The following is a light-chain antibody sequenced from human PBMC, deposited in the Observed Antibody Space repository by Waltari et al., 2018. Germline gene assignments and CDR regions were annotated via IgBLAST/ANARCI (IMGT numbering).Light chain of an antibody. CDR1: QTISSY. CDR3: QQGYSAPLT. V-gene: IGKV1-39*01. Sequence: DIQMTQSPSSLSASVGDRVTIPCRASQTISSYLNWYQQKPGKAPKPLIYAASSLQSGVPSRFSGSGSGTDFTLTISSLQPEDFATYYCQQGYSAPLTFGGGTNVEIK. CDR2: AAS. J-gene: IGKJ4*01.